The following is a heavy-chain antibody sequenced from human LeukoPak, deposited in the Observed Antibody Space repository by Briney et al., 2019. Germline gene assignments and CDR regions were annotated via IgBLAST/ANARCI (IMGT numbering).Heavy chain of an antibody. D-gene: IGHD5-12*01. J-gene: IGHJ4*02. CDR3: VRHDGRGGATMGALDS. Sequence: SETLSLTCTVSAGSISSSSHHWGWIRQSPGKGLEWIGSIYYGRTTYYNPSLDSRVTISVVTSKNQFSLQLNSVTAADTAVYYCVRHDGRGGATMGALDSWGQGSLVTVFS. CDR1: AGSISSSSHH. V-gene: IGHV4-39*01. CDR2: IYYGRTT.